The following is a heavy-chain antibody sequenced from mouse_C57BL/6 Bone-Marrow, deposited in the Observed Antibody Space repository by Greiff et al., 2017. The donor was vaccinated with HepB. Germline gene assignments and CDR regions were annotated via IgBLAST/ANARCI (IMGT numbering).Heavy chain of an antibody. D-gene: IGHD1-1*01. CDR1: GYAFSSSW. V-gene: IGHV1-82*01. CDR2: IYPGDGDT. J-gene: IGHJ4*01. Sequence: QVQLKESGPELVKPGASVKISCKASGYAFSSSWMNWVKQRPGKGLEWIGRIYPGDGDTNYNGKFKGKATLTADKSSSTAYMQLSSLTSEDSAVYFCARYWRDGSSAWDYWGQGTSVTVSS. CDR3: ARYWRDGSSAWDY.